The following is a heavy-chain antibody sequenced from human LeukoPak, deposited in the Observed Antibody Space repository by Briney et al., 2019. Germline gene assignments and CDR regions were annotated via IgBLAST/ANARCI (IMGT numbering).Heavy chain of an antibody. CDR2: FDPEDGET. V-gene: IGHV1-24*01. CDR3: ATNRGY. CDR1: VYTLTELS. Sequence: ASVKISCKVSVYTLTELSMHWVRPAPGKGLEWLGSFDPEDGETIYAQKCQGRDTMTEDKSTDTAYMYLNSLRSEDTAVYFCATNRGYWGQGTLVTVPS. J-gene: IGHJ4*02.